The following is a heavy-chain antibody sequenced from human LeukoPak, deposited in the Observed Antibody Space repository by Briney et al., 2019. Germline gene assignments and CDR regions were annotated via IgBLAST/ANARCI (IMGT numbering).Heavy chain of an antibody. CDR2: INHSGST. J-gene: IGHJ4*02. V-gene: IGHV4-34*01. D-gene: IGHD5-18*01. CDR3: ARMISTAMVPRYFDY. Sequence: SETLSLTCAVYGGSFSGHYWSWIRQSPGKGLEWIGEINHSGSTNYNPSLKSRVTISLDTSKNQFSLELSSVTAADTAVYYCARMISTAMVPRYFDYWGQGTLVTVSS. CDR1: GGSFSGHY.